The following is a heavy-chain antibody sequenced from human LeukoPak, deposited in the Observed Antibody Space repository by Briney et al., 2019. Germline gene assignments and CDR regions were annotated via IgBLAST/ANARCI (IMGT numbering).Heavy chain of an antibody. CDR1: GGSISSYY. D-gene: IGHD3-10*01. Sequence: PAETLSLTCTVSGGSISSYYWSWIRQPPGKGLEWIGYIYYSGSTNYNPSLKSRVTISVDTSKNEFSLKLSSVSAADTAVYYCAGGSGSFPWYYYHGMDVWGQGTTVTVSS. CDR3: AGGSGSFPWYYYHGMDV. J-gene: IGHJ6*02. CDR2: IYYSGST. V-gene: IGHV4-59*08.